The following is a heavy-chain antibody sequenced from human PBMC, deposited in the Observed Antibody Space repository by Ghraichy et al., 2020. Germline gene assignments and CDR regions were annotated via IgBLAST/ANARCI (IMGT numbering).Heavy chain of an antibody. CDR2: INHSGST. V-gene: IGHV4-34*01. CDR3: ARGSVTGDRVFDY. J-gene: IGHJ4*02. D-gene: IGHD7-27*01. CDR1: GGSFSGYY. Sequence: SETLSLTCAVYGGSFSGYYWSWIRQPPGKGLEWIGEINHSGSTNYNPSLKSRVTISVDTSKNQFSLKLSSVTAADTAVYYCARGSVTGDRVFDYWGQGTLVTVSS.